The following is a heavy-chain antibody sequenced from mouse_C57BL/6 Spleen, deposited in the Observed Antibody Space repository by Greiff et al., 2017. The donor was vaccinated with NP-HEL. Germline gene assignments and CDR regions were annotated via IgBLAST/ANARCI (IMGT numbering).Heavy chain of an antibody. CDR3: ARGSDYDRNYYAMDY. Sequence: EVQLQQSGPELVKPGASVKMSCKASGYTFTDYNMHWVKQSHGKSLEWIGYINPNNGGTSYHQEFKGKATLTVNKSSSTAYMELRRLTSEDSAVYYCARGSDYDRNYYAMDYWGQGTSVTVSS. CDR2: INPNNGGT. CDR1: GYTFTDYN. V-gene: IGHV1-22*01. D-gene: IGHD2-4*01. J-gene: IGHJ4*01.